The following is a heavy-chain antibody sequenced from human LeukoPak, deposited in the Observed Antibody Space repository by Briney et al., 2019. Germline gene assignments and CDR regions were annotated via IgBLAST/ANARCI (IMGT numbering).Heavy chain of an antibody. J-gene: IGHJ4*02. CDR1: GGSVSSGSYY. D-gene: IGHD3-10*01. V-gene: IGHV4-61*01. Sequence: PSETLSLTCTVSGGSVSSGSYYWSWIRQPPGKGLEWIGYIYYSGSTNYNPSLKSRVTISVGTSKNQFSLKLSSVTAAGTAVYYCARDRLGGSGSYYYYWGQGTLVTVSS. CDR2: IYYSGST. CDR3: ARDRLGGSGSYYYY.